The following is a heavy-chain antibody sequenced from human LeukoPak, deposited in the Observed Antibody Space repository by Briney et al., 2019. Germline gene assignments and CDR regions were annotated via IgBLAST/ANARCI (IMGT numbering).Heavy chain of an antibody. CDR2: IWYDGSNK. Sequence: TGRSLRLSCAASGFTFSNYGMHWVRQAPGKGLEWVALIWYDGSNKYYADSVRGRFTISRDNSKNTLYLQMKSLRVEDTAVYYCARAGVGAIYYFDYWAREPWSPSPQ. V-gene: IGHV3-33*01. J-gene: IGHJ4*02. CDR1: GFTFSNYG. CDR3: ARAGVGAIYYFDY. D-gene: IGHD1-26*01.